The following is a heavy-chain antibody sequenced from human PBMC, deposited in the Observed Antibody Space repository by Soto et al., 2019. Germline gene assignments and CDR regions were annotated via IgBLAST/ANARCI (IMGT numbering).Heavy chain of an antibody. Sequence: PGGSLRLSCSAPGFSFSSYAMHWVRQAPGKGLEYVSTISSNGDSTYYADSVKGRFTISRDNSKNTLYLQMSSLRDEDTAVYYCVKDRFGSSDLLDYWGQGTLVTVSS. J-gene: IGHJ4*02. CDR2: ISSNGDST. D-gene: IGHD6-6*01. CDR1: GFSFSSYA. V-gene: IGHV3-64D*08. CDR3: VKDRFGSSDLLDY.